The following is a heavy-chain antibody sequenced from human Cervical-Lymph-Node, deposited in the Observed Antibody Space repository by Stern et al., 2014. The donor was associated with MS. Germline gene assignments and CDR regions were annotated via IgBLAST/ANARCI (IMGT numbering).Heavy chain of an antibody. CDR3: ARALPGLAVAGPFDY. CDR1: GFTVSSSY. J-gene: IGHJ4*02. CDR2: IYSGDNT. V-gene: IGHV3-66*01. D-gene: IGHD6-19*01. Sequence: VQLVESGGGLVQPGGSLRLSCAASGFTVSSSYMSWVRQAPGKGLEGVSVIYSGDNTYYADSVKGRFTISRDNPKNTLYVQMNSLRVEDTAVYYCARALPGLAVAGPFDYWGQGTLVTVSS.